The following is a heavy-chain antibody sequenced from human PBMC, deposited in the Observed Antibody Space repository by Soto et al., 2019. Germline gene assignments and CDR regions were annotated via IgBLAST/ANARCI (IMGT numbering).Heavy chain of an antibody. V-gene: IGHV3-30*18. D-gene: IGHD3-9*01. CDR3: AKAGLRHFDWLPYYYMGV. CDR1: GFSFRNCG. CDR2: ISYDGTNR. Sequence: QVQLVESGGGVVQPGRSLRLSCAASGFSFRNCGMHWVRQAPGKGLEWVAIISYDGTNRFYADSVKGRFTISRDNSKNTLNLQMDCLRAEDTAVYYCAKAGLRHFDWLPYYYMGVWGKGTTVTVSS. J-gene: IGHJ6*03.